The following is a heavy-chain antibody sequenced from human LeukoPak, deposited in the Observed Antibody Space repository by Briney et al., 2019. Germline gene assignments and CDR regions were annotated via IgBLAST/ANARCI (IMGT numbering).Heavy chain of an antibody. CDR3: ARFAYCGGHCWYYFDY. CDR1: GFTVSSNY. V-gene: IGHV4-59*02. D-gene: IGHD2-21*02. Sequence: LRLSCAASGFTVSSNYMSWIRQPPGKGLEWIGYIYSSGSTNYNPSLKSRITISVDTSKNQFSLKLSSVTAADTAVYYCARFAYCGGHCWYYFDYWGQGSLVTVSS. CDR2: IYSSGST. J-gene: IGHJ4*02.